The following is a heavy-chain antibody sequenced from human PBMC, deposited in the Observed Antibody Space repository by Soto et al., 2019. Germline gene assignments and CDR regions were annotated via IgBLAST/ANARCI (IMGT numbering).Heavy chain of an antibody. CDR1: GGSISPGDYY. CDR2: IYYTGNT. CDR3: ARDRVSGSRTYAGFDP. J-gene: IGHJ5*02. V-gene: IGHV4-30-4*01. D-gene: IGHD3-10*01. Sequence: PSETLSLTCTVSGGSISPGDYYWSWIRQPPGKGLEWIGYIYYTGNTYYNPSLKRRVTIAIDTSKNQLSLKLSSVTAADTAVYFCARDRVSGSRTYAGFDPWGQGTLVTVS.